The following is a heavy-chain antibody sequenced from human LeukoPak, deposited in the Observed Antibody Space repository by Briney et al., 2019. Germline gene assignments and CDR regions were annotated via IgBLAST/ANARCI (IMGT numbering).Heavy chain of an antibody. D-gene: IGHD5-18*01. J-gene: IGHJ6*03. CDR2: INPSGGST. CDR3: ARDSGYSYGYWVGVYYYMDV. Sequence: ASVKVSCKASGYTFTSYYMHWVRQAPGQGLEWMGIINPSGGSTSYAQKFQGRVTMTRDTSTSTVYRELSGLRSEDTAVYYCARDSGYSYGYWVGVYYYMDVWGKGTTVTVSS. V-gene: IGHV1-46*01. CDR1: GYTFTSYY.